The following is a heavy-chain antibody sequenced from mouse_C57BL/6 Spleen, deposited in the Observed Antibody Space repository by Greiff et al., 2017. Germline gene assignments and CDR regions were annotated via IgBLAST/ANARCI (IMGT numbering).Heavy chain of an antibody. Sequence: VQLQQPGAELVRPGSSVKLSCKASGYTFTSYWMHWVKQRPIQGLEWIGNIDPSDSETHYNQKFKDKATLTVDKSSSTAYMQLSSLTSEDSAVYYCAREGYGGGFAYWGQGTLVTVSA. CDR1: GYTFTSYW. V-gene: IGHV1-52*01. D-gene: IGHD2-10*02. J-gene: IGHJ3*01. CDR2: IDPSDSET. CDR3: AREGYGGGFAY.